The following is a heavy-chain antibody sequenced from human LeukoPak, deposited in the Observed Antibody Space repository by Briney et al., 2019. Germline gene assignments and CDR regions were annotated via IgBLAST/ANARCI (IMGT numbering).Heavy chain of an antibody. D-gene: IGHD2-2*01. V-gene: IGHV3-23*01. J-gene: IGHJ4*02. Sequence: GESLRLSCAASGFTFSGYAMSWVRQAPGKGLEWVSVISGSGGSTSYADSVKGRFTISRDNSKNTLYLQMNSLRAEDTAVYYCAKLSRDCSTTSCYVDYWGQGTLVTVSS. CDR1: GFTFSGYA. CDR2: ISGSGGST. CDR3: AKLSRDCSTTSCYVDY.